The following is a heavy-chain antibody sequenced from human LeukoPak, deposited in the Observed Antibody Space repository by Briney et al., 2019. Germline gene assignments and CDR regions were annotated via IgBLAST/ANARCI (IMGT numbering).Heavy chain of an antibody. Sequence: SETLSLTCAVYGGSFSGYYWSWIRQPPGKGLGWIGEINHSGSTNYNPSLKSRVTISVDTSKNQFSLKLSSVTAADTAVYYCARGPPYYDFWSGYYWAFDIWGQGTMVTVSS. CDR1: GGSFSGYY. V-gene: IGHV4-34*01. CDR3: ARGPPYYDFWSGYYWAFDI. D-gene: IGHD3-3*01. CDR2: INHSGST. J-gene: IGHJ3*02.